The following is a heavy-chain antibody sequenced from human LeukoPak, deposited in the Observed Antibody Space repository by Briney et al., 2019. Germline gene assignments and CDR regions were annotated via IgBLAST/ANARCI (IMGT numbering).Heavy chain of an antibody. J-gene: IGHJ3*02. D-gene: IGHD5-12*01. CDR1: GFTFSTYT. CDR3: AKEGGYDYDDAFDI. V-gene: IGHV3-23*01. CDR2: SIGSGGSA. Sequence: GGSLRLSCVASGFTFSTYTMNWIRQAPGKGLEWVSGSIGSGGSAFYADSVKGRFSISRDNSKNTLYLQMNSLRAEDTAVYYCAKEGGYDYDDAFDIWGQGTMVTVSS.